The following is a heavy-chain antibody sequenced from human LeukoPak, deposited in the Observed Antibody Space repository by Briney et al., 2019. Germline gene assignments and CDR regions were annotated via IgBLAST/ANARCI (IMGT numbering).Heavy chain of an antibody. CDR3: ARGGYDSSGYYLNY. CDR1: GGSISSYY. D-gene: IGHD3-22*01. CDR2: IYYSGST. V-gene: IGHV4-59*12. Sequence: SETLSLTCTVSGGSISSYYWSWIRQPPGKGLEWIGYIYYSGSTYYNPSLKSRVTISVDTSKNQFSLKLSSVTAADTAVYYCARGGYDSSGYYLNYWGQGTLVTVSS. J-gene: IGHJ4*02.